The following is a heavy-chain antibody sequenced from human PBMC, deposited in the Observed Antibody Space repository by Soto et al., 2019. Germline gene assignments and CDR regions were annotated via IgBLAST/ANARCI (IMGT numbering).Heavy chain of an antibody. J-gene: IGHJ4*02. Sequence: GGSLRLSCAASGFTFSSYGMHWVRQAPGKGLEWVAVISYDGSNKYYADSVKGRFTISRDNSKNTLYLQMNSLRAEDTAVYYCAKDYDFWSGYYTSGLAFDYWGQGTLVTVSS. CDR3: AKDYDFWSGYYTSGLAFDY. D-gene: IGHD3-3*01. CDR2: ISYDGSNK. CDR1: GFTFSSYG. V-gene: IGHV3-30*18.